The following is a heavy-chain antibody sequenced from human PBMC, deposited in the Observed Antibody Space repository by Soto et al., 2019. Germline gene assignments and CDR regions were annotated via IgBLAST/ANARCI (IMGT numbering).Heavy chain of an antibody. CDR1: GFTFSSYE. Sequence: GGSLRLSCAASGFTFSSYEMNWVRQAPGKGLEWVSYISSSGSTIYYADSVKGRFTISRDNAKNSLYLQMNSLRAEDTAVYYCASMTTVTRGVRYGMDVWGQGTTVTVSS. J-gene: IGHJ6*02. D-gene: IGHD4-17*01. CDR2: ISSSGSTI. V-gene: IGHV3-48*03. CDR3: ASMTTVTRGVRYGMDV.